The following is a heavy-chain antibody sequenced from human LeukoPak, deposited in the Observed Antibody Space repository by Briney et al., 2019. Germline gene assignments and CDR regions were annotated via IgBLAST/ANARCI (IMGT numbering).Heavy chain of an antibody. V-gene: IGHV3-9*01. CDR3: AKDRYSSSSGWFDP. J-gene: IGHJ5*02. CDR1: GFTFDDYA. CDR2: ISWNSGNI. D-gene: IGHD6-6*01. Sequence: GRSLRLSCAASGFTFDDYAMHWVRQAPGQGLEWVSGISWNSGNIGYADSVKGRFTISRDNAKNSLYLQMSSLRAEDTALYYCAKDRYSSSSGWFDPWGQGTLVTVSS.